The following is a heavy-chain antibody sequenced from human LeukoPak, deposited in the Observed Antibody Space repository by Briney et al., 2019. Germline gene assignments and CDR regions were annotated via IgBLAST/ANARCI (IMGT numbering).Heavy chain of an antibody. Sequence: GRSLRLSCAASGFTFSSYAMHWVRQAPGKGLEWVAVISYDGSNKYYADSVKGRFTISRDNSKNTLYLQMNSLRAEDTAVYYCARVMGRYCSSTSCYVDYWGQGALVTVSS. CDR2: ISYDGSNK. D-gene: IGHD2-2*01. V-gene: IGHV3-30*04. CDR1: GFTFSSYA. CDR3: ARVMGRYCSSTSCYVDY. J-gene: IGHJ4*02.